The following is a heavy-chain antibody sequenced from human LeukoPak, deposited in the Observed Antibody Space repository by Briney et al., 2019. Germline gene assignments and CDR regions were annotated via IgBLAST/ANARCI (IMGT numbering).Heavy chain of an antibody. CDR2: INPNSGNT. CDR1: GYTFTSYD. V-gene: IGHV1-8*03. J-gene: IGHJ4*02. Sequence: ASVKVSCKASGYTFTSYDINWVRQATGQGLEWMGWINPNSGNTGYAQKFQGRVTITRNTSISTAYMELSSLRSEDTAVYYCASFPFGVGRGGDYWGQGTLVTVSS. CDR3: ASFPFGVGRGGDY. D-gene: IGHD3-3*01.